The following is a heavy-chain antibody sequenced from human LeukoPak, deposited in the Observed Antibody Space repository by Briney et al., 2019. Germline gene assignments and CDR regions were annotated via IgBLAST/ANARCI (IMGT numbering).Heavy chain of an antibody. D-gene: IGHD3-3*02. CDR3: TSHGVFAERSIDY. V-gene: IGHV3-73*01. CDR2: IRSKANSYAT. J-gene: IGHJ4*02. CDR1: GFTFSGSA. Sequence: GGSPRLSCAASGFTFSGSAMHWVRQASGKGLEWVGRIRSKANSYATAYAASVKGRFTISRDDSKNTAYLQMNSLKTEDTAVYYCTSHGVFAERSIDYWGQGTLVTVSS.